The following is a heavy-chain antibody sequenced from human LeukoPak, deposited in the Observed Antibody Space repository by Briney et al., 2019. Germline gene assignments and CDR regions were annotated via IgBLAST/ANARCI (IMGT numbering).Heavy chain of an antibody. CDR3: ARGRPHDYYDSSGYDY. CDR2: INPNSGGT. Sequence: ASVKVSCKASGYTFTGYYMHWVRQAPGQGLEWMGWINPNSGGTNYAQKFQGRVTMTRDTSISTAYMELSRLRSDDTAMYYCARGRPHDYYDSSGYDYWAQETLVTVSS. D-gene: IGHD3-22*01. V-gene: IGHV1-2*02. CDR1: GYTFTGYY. J-gene: IGHJ4*02.